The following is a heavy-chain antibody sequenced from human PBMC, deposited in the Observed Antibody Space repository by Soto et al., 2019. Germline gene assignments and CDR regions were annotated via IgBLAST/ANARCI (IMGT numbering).Heavy chain of an antibody. D-gene: IGHD3-3*02. CDR2: IHYNGNT. Sequence: QVQLQVSGPGLVKPSETLSLTCTVSGDSISSYSWSWIRQPPGKGLEWIGNIHYNGNTKYSPSRKSRLTMSVNTSKNPFSLKLISVTTAHTAVYFCAREVNLGRSIQPLDSWGQGTLVTVSS. V-gene: IGHV4-59*01. CDR1: GDSISSYS. CDR3: AREVNLGRSIQPLDS. J-gene: IGHJ4*02.